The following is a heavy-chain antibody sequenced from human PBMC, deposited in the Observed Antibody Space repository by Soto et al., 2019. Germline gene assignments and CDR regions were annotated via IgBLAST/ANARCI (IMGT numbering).Heavy chain of an antibody. CDR3: AKDQGIPT. CDR2: XSXGXGXX. D-gene: IGHD2-21*01. CDR1: GFTFSSYA. V-gene: IGHV3-23*01. Sequence: PGGSLRLSCAASGFTFSSYAISWVRQAPGXGLEXXXGXSXGXGXXXXADSVKGRFTISRDNSKNTLYLQMDSMRAEDTAVYHCAKDQGIPTWGQGTLVTVSS. J-gene: IGHJ4*02.